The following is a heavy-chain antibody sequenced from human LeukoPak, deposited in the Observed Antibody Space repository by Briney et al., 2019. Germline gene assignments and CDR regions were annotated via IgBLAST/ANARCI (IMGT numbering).Heavy chain of an antibody. CDR1: GYTFTGYY. D-gene: IGHD2-2*01. CDR3: ATSVVPAAIFAFDI. V-gene: IGHV1-2*02. CDR2: INPNSGGT. Sequence: ASVKVSCKASGYTFTGYYIHWVRQAPGQGLEWMGWINPNSGGTNYAQKFQGRVTMTRDTSISTAYMELSRLKYEDTAVYSCATSVVPAAIFAFDIWGQGTMVTVSS. J-gene: IGHJ3*02.